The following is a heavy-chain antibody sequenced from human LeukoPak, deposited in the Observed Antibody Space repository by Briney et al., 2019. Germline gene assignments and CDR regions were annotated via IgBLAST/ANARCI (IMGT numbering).Heavy chain of an antibody. CDR2: IIPIFGTA. Sequence: SVKVSCKASGGTFSSYAISWVRQAPGQGLEWMGGIIPIFGTANYAQKFQGRVTITADESTSTAYMELSSLRSEDTAVYYCARRSSIAVPLFDSWGQGTPVTVSS. V-gene: IGHV1-69*13. CDR1: GGTFSSYA. CDR3: ARRSSIAVPLFDS. D-gene: IGHD6-19*01. J-gene: IGHJ4*02.